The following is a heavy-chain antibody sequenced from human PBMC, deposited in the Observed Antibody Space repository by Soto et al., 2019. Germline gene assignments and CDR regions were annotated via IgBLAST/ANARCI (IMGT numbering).Heavy chain of an antibody. CDR1: GDSISNLDYF. CDR3: ARGRYCLTGRCFPNWFDS. V-gene: IGHV4-30-4*01. J-gene: IGHJ5*01. CDR2: IYKSATT. D-gene: IGHD7-27*01. Sequence: SETLSLTCSVSGDSISNLDYFWAWIRQPPGQALEYIGYIYKSATTYYNPSFESRVAISVDTSKSQFSLNGTSVTAADTAVYFCARGRYCLTGRCFPNWFDSWGQGALVTVSS.